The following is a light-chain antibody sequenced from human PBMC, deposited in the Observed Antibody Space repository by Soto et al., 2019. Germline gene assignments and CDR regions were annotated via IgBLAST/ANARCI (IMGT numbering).Light chain of an antibody. CDR1: QSISTY. CDR3: KLSYYILGT. V-gene: IGKV1-39*01. CDR2: ATS. J-gene: IGKJ1*01. Sequence: IQMSQSRSAICASVGARVTIXXRASQSISTYLIWYQQKPGKAPKLXIYATSSLQSGVPSRFSGSGAGTDFTLISSIRIPDDFATYYCKLSYYILGTFGRGTKVDI.